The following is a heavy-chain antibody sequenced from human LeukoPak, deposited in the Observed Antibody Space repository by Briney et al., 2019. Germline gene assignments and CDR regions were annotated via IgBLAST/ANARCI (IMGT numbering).Heavy chain of an antibody. Sequence: PSETLSLTSTDSGGSISSSSYYWGWIRQPPGKGLETIGSIYYSGSTYYNPSLKSRVTISVDTSKNQFSLKLSSVTAAGTAVYYCARGDSSSWYVTDWFDPWGQGTLVTVSS. J-gene: IGHJ5*02. D-gene: IGHD6-13*01. CDR3: ARGDSSSWYVTDWFDP. CDR2: IYYSGST. V-gene: IGHV4-39*07. CDR1: GGSISSSSYY.